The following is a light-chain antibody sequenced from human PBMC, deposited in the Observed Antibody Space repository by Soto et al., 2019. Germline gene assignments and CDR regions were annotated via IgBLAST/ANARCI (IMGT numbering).Light chain of an antibody. CDR2: GAF. J-gene: IGKJ1*01. Sequence: EREMTQSPATLSVSPGERATLSCRASQSVRSNLAWYQEKPGQAPRLLIYGAFTRATTVSERFSGSGSGTDFTLTISRLEPEDFAVYYCQQYGNSRGTFGQGSMVAIK. CDR3: QQYGNSRGT. CDR1: QSVRSN. V-gene: IGKV3-15*01.